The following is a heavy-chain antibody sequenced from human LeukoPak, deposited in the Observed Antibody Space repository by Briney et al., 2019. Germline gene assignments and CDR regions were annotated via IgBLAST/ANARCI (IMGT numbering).Heavy chain of an antibody. CDR1: GYTSTGYY. Sequence: ASVKVSCKASGYTSTGYYMHWVRQAPGQGLEWMGWINPSSGGTNYAQKFQGRVTMTRDTSISTAYMELSRLRSDDTAVYYCARDRFRYGFDYWGQGTLVTVSS. CDR3: ARDRFRYGFDY. J-gene: IGHJ4*02. V-gene: IGHV1-2*02. D-gene: IGHD5-18*01. CDR2: INPSSGGT.